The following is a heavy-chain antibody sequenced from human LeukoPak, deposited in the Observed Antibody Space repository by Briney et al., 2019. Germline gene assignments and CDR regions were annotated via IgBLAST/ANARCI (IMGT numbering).Heavy chain of an antibody. Sequence: GGSLRLSCAASGFTFSSYWMHWVRRAPGKGLVWVSYIDTYGGDTNYADSVKGRFTISRDNAKNTLYLQMNSLRAEDTAVYYCVRGGSGNFFWGQGTQVTVSS. CDR2: IDTYGGDT. J-gene: IGHJ4*02. V-gene: IGHV3-74*01. CDR1: GFTFSSYW. D-gene: IGHD3-22*01. CDR3: VRGGSGNFF.